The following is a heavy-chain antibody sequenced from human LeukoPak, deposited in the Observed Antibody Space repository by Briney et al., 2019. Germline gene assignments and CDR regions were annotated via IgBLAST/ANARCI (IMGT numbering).Heavy chain of an antibody. CDR3: ARERIQYFDY. CDR2: ISYDGSNK. D-gene: IGHD2-15*01. CDR1: GFTFSSYA. Sequence: PGGSLRLSCAASGFTFSSYAMHWVRQAPGKGLEWVAVISYDGSNKYYADSVKGRFTISRDNSKNTLYLQMNSLRAEDTAVYYCARERIQYFDYWGQGTLVTVSS. J-gene: IGHJ4*02. V-gene: IGHV3-30-3*01.